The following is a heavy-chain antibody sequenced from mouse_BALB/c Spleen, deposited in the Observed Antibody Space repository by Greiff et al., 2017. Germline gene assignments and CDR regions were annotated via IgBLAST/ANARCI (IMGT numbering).Heavy chain of an antibody. CDR3: NGATMRAMDY. J-gene: IGHJ4*01. D-gene: IGHD2-1*01. V-gene: IGHV14-4*02. CDR1: GFNIKDYY. CDR2: IDPENGDN. Sequence: EVQLQQSGAELVRSGASVKLSCTASGFNIKDYYMHWVKQRPEQGLEWIGWIDPENGDNEYAPKFQGKATMTADTSSNTAYLQLSSLTSEDTAVYYCNGATMRAMDYWGQGTSVTVSS.